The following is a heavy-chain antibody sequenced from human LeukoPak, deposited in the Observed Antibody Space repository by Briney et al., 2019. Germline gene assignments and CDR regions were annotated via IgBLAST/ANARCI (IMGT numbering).Heavy chain of an antibody. V-gene: IGHV4-39*01. J-gene: IGHJ2*01. CDR1: GGSISSSSYY. D-gene: IGHD3-22*01. Sequence: SETLSLTCTVSGGSISSSSYYWGWIRQPPGKGLEWIGSIYYSGSTYYNPSLKSRVTISVDTSKNQFSLKLSSVTAADTAVYYCARHSQFNYYDSSGYYSFDLWGRGTLVTVS. CDR3: ARHSQFNYYDSSGYYSFDL. CDR2: IYYSGST.